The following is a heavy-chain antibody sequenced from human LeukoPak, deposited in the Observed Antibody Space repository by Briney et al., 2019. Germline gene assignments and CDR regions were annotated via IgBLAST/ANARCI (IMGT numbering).Heavy chain of an antibody. Sequence: PSGTLSLTCAVSGGSISRSNWWSWVRQPPGKGLEWIGESYHSGSTKYNPSLKSRVTISMDKSKNQFSLKLSSVTAADTAVYYCARQDYYDTGTWYFDLWGRGTLVTVSS. D-gene: IGHD3-22*01. J-gene: IGHJ2*01. CDR1: GGSISRSNW. CDR2: SYHSGST. CDR3: ARQDYYDTGTWYFDL. V-gene: IGHV4-4*02.